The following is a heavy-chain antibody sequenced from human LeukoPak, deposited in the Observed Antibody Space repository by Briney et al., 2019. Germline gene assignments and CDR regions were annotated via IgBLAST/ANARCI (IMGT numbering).Heavy chain of an antibody. J-gene: IGHJ5*02. Sequence: PSETLSLTCTVSGGSISSHYWSWIRQPPGKGLEWIGYIYYSGSTNYSPSLKSRVTISVGTSKNQFSLKLSSVTAADTAVYYCAREWDFWSGSNRFDPWGQGTLVTVSS. CDR2: IYYSGST. CDR1: GGSISSHY. D-gene: IGHD3-3*01. CDR3: AREWDFWSGSNRFDP. V-gene: IGHV4-59*11.